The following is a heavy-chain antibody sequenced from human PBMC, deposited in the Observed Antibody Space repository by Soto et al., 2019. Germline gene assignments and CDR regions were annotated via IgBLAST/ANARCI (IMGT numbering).Heavy chain of an antibody. CDR1: GFTFSSYA. J-gene: IGHJ4*02. CDR3: AKHTPGGWRIDY. CDR2: ISGSGGST. V-gene: IGHV3-23*01. D-gene: IGHD6-19*01. Sequence: PVGSLRLSCAASGFTFSSYAMSWVRQAPGKGLEWVSAISGSGGSTYHADSVKGRFTISRDNSKNTLYLQMNSLRAEDTAVYYCAKHTPGGWRIDYWGQGTLVTVSS.